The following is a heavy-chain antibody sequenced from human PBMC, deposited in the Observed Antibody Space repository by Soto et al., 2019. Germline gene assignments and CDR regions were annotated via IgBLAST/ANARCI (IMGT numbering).Heavy chain of an antibody. CDR1: GGSIINGDTY. CDR2: INYRGTT. J-gene: IGHJ4*02. Sequence: VQLQESGPGLVKPSQTLSLTCTVSGGSIINGDTYLNWIRQHPEKGLEWMGYINYRGTTNYNPALKSRILISIDTSKNQFSLRLTSVTAADTAVYYCARDAPGVAPYWGQGTLVTVSS. D-gene: IGHD2-15*01. V-gene: IGHV4-31*03. CDR3: ARDAPGVAPY.